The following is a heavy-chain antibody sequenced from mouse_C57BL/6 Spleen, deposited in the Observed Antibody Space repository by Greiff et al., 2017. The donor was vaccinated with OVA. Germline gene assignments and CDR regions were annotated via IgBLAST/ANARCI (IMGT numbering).Heavy chain of an antibody. CDR3: TRRGGTVFGC. CDR2: IDPENGDT. CDR1: GFNIKDDY. D-gene: IGHD3-3*01. V-gene: IGHV14-4*01. Sequence: VQLQQSGAELVRPGASVKLSCTASGFNIKDDYMHWVKQRPEQGLEWIGWIDPENGDTEYASKFQGKATITADTSSNTAYLQLSSLTSEDTAVYCCTRRGGTVFGCWGQGTTLTVSS. J-gene: IGHJ2*01.